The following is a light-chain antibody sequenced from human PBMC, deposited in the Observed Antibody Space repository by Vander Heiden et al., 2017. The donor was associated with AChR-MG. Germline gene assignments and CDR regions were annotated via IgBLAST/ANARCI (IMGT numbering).Light chain of an antibody. V-gene: IGKV3-15*01. CDR3: QQDNKRPPT. J-gene: IGKJ1*01. CDR1: QSVSSD. Sequence: EIVMTQSPATLSVSPGEGATLSCRSSQSVSSDLAWYQQRPGQAPRLLIYDASTRATGIPARFSGSGSGTEFTLTISSLESEDLAVFYCQQDNKRPPTFGQGTKVEIK. CDR2: DAS.